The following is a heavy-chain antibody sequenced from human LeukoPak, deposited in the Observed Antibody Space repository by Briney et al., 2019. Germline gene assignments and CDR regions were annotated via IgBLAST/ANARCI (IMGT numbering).Heavy chain of an antibody. J-gene: IGHJ4*02. CDR1: GFAFDDYG. V-gene: IGHV3-20*04. CDR3: ARAWGSGSLPDY. Sequence: TGGSLRLSCAASGFAFDDYGMSWVRQAPGKGLEWVSGINWNGGSTGYADSVKGRFTISRDNAKNSLYLQMNSLRAEDTALYYCARAWGSGSLPDYWGQGTLVTVSS. CDR2: INWNGGST. D-gene: IGHD3-10*01.